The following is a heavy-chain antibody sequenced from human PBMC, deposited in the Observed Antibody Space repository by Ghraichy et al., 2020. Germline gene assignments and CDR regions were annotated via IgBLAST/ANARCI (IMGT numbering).Heavy chain of an antibody. D-gene: IGHD6-19*01. J-gene: IGHJ1*01. V-gene: IGHV4-34*01. CDR1: GGSFSGYY. Sequence: SETLSLTCAVYGGSFSGYYWSWIRQPPGKGLEWIGEINHSGSTNYNPSLKSRVTISVDTSKNQFSLKLSSVTAADTAVYYCARRVAGTRKYFQHWGQGTLVTVSS. CDR3: ARRVAGTRKYFQH. CDR2: INHSGST.